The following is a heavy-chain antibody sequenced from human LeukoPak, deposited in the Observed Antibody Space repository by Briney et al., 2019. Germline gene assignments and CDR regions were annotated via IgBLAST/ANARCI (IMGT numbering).Heavy chain of an antibody. J-gene: IGHJ4*02. CDR3: ARMSGSHIDS. V-gene: IGHV3-33*01. D-gene: IGHD1-26*01. CDR2: IWYDGSKK. Sequence: GESLKISCKGSGYSFTSYWIGWVRQAPGKGLEWVAVIWYDGSKKYYADSVKGRFTISRDNSKNTLDLQMDSLRAEDTAVYYCARMSGSHIDSWGQGTLVTVSS. CDR1: GYSFTSYW.